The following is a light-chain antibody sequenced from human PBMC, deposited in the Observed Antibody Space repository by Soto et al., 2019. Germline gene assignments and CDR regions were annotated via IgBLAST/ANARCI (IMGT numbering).Light chain of an antibody. Sequence: QSVLTQPASASGSPGQSITISCTGTSSDVGGYNYVSWYQQHPGKASIRMIYEVSNRPSGVSNRFSGSKSGNTASLTISGLQAEDEADYYCSSYTSSSTSYVFGTGNKVTVL. CDR1: SSDVGGYNY. J-gene: IGLJ1*01. V-gene: IGLV2-14*01. CDR3: SSYTSSSTSYV. CDR2: EVS.